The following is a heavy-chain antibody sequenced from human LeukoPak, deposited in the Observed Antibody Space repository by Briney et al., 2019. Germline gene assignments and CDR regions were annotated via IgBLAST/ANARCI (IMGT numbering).Heavy chain of an antibody. D-gene: IGHD3-22*01. Sequence: SETLSLTCTVSGGSISSCYWSWIRQPPGKGLEWIWYIYYSGSTNYNPSLKSRVTISVDTSKQQLSLKLSSVTAADKAVYYCARDAPQYYYDSSGYYYPHAFDIWGQGTMVTVSS. CDR1: GGSISSCY. CDR3: ARDAPQYYYDSSGYYYPHAFDI. J-gene: IGHJ3*02. CDR2: IYYSGST. V-gene: IGHV4-59*01.